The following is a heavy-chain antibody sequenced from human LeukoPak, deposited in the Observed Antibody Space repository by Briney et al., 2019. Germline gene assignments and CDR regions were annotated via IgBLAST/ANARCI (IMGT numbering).Heavy chain of an antibody. Sequence: SETLSLTCTVSGGSISSSSYYWGWIRQPPGKGLEWIGSIYYSGSTYYNPSLKSRVTISEDTSKNQFSLKLSSVTAADTAVYYCARLYYYVSSGYTFDYWGQGTLVTVSS. D-gene: IGHD3-22*01. CDR3: ARLYYYVSSGYTFDY. J-gene: IGHJ4*02. CDR2: IYYSGST. V-gene: IGHV4-39*01. CDR1: GGSISSSSYY.